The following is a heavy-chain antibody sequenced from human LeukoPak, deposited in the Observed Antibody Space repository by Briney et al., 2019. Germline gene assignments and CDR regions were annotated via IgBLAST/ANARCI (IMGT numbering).Heavy chain of an antibody. CDR2: INPNSGGT. Sequence: ASVKVSCKASGYTFTGYYMHWVRHAPGQGLEWRGWINPNSGGTNYVQKFQGRVTMTRDTSISTAYMELSRLRSDDTAVYYCARGIAVYGDYELYNWFDPGGQGTLVTVSS. CDR3: ARGIAVYGDYELYNWFDP. V-gene: IGHV1-2*02. D-gene: IGHD4-17*01. CDR1: GYTFTGYY. J-gene: IGHJ5*02.